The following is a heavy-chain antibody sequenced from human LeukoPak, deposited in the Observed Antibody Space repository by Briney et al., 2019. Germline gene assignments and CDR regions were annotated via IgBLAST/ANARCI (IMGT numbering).Heavy chain of an antibody. CDR2: ISSSSSYI. J-gene: IGHJ4*02. V-gene: IGHV3-21*01. CDR3: ARGVLLRFLEWLSSSSIDY. CDR1: GFTFSSYS. Sequence: GGSLRLSCAASGFTFSSYSMNWVRQAPGKGLEWVSSISSSSSYIYYVDSVKGRFTISRDNAKNSLYLQMNSLRAEDTAVYYCARGVLLRFLEWLSSSSIDYWGQGTLVTVSS. D-gene: IGHD3-3*01.